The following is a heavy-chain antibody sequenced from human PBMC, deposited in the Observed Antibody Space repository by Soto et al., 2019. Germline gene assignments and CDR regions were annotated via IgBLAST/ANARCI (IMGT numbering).Heavy chain of an antibody. Sequence: SETLSLTCTVSGDSMSPFYWNWIRQSPTKGLEWIGYIYYSGNTNYNPALKSRVAISVDTSKNQFHLKLDSVTAADTAVYCCARGVYDYWSGYYAGSGLDVWGQGTTVTVSS. CDR2: IYYSGNT. J-gene: IGHJ6*02. V-gene: IGHV4-59*13. CDR1: GDSMSPFY. CDR3: ARGVYDYWSGYYAGSGLDV. D-gene: IGHD3-3*01.